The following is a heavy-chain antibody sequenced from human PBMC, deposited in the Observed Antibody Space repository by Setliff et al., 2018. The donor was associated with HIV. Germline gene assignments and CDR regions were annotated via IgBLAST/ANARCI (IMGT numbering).Heavy chain of an antibody. D-gene: IGHD3-16*01. J-gene: IGHJ6*03. Sequence: PGGSLRLSCAVSGFTFSSYTMAWVRQAPGKGLEWVSSISSRTANIYYAESVKGRFTISRDNAKNSVYLQMNSLRAEDTAVYYCARVEYWGLPYYYYYMDVWG. CDR1: GFTFSSYT. V-gene: IGHV3-21*01. CDR3: ARVEYWGLPYYYYYMDV. CDR2: ISSRTANI.